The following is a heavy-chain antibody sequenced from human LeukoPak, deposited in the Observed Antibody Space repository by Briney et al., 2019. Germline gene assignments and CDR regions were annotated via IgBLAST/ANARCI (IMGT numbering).Heavy chain of an antibody. V-gene: IGHV1-46*01. CDR3: ARAKDTAMGLFDP. D-gene: IGHD5-18*01. J-gene: IGHJ5*02. Sequence: ASVKVSCKASGGTFSSYAISWVRQAPGQGLEWMGIINPSGGSTSYAQKFQGRVTMTRDTSTSTVYMELSSLRSEDTAVYYCARAKDTAMGLFDPWGQGTLVTVSS. CDR2: INPSGGST. CDR1: GGTFSSYA.